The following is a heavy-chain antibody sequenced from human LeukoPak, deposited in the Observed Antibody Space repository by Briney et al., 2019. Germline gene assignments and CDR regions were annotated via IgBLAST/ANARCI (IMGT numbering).Heavy chain of an antibody. V-gene: IGHV3-11*01. D-gene: IGHD6-6*01. CDR3: ARDPYYYSSSP. J-gene: IGHJ4*02. CDR2: ISGSGATV. CDR1: GFTFSDSY. Sequence: GGSLRLSCVASGFTFSDSYTTWIRQLPGKGLEWLSYISGSGATVHYADSVGGRFTVSRDDAKNSLYLQMNSLRAEDTAVYYCARDPYYYSSSPWGQGTLVTVSS.